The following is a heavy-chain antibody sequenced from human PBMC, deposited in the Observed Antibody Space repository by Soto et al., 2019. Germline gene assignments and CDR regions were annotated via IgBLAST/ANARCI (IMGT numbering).Heavy chain of an antibody. CDR1: GFTFSSYG. D-gene: IGHD6-19*01. J-gene: IGHJ6*02. CDR2: ISYDGSNK. V-gene: IGHV3-30*18. CDR3: AKAAVAAYYYYYGMDV. Sequence: GGSLRLSCAASGFTFSSYGMHWVRQAPGKGLEWVAAISYDGSNKYYADSVKGRFTISRDNSKNTLYLQMNSLRAEDTAVYYCAKAAVAAYYYYYGMDVWGQGTTVTVSS.